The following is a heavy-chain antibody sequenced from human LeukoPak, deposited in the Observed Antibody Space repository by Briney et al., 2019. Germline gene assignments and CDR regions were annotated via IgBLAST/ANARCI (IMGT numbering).Heavy chain of an antibody. CDR2: FNPNSGGT. CDR1: GYTFTSYA. V-gene: IGHV1-2*02. J-gene: IGHJ4*02. Sequence: WASVKVSCKASGYTFTSYAMNWVRQAPGQGLEWMGWFNPNSGGTNYAQKFHGRVTMHRATSISTAYMELSRLRSDDTAVYYCANFVVIPAAMYRVAYWGQGTLVTVSS. D-gene: IGHD2-2*01. CDR3: ANFVVIPAAMYRVAY.